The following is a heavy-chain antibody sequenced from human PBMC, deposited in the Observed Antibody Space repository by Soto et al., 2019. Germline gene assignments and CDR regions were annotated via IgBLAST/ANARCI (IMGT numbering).Heavy chain of an antibody. CDR3: AHIVVAGLGYYFDY. Sequence: QIPLKESGPPLVKPTQTLPLPSTSFGFSLTSPGMPVGWIRQPPGKPLEWLALIYWDDDKRYSPFLKSRLTITKDTSKNQVVLTMSNMDPVDTARYYCAHIVVAGLGYYFDYWGQGTLVTVSS. V-gene: IGHV2-5*02. J-gene: IGHJ4*02. CDR1: GFSLTSPGMP. D-gene: IGHD6-19*01. CDR2: IYWDDDK.